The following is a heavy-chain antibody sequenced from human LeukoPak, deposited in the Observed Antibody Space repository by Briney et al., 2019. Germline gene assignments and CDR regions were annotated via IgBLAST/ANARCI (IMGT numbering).Heavy chain of an antibody. V-gene: IGHV3-21*01. CDR1: GFAFSAYT. J-gene: IGHJ4*02. CDR3: ARAQQGPLDY. CDR2: ITHSSSYI. Sequence: GGSLRLSCAASGFAFSAYTMNWVRQAPGKGLEWVSSITHSSSYINYADSVKGRFTMSRDNAKNSLYLQMDSLRPEDTAVYYCARAQQGPLDYWGQGTLVTVSS.